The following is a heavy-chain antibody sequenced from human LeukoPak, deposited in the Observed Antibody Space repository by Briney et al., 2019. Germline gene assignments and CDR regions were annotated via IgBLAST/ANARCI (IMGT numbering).Heavy chain of an antibody. J-gene: IGHJ4*02. V-gene: IGHV1-46*01. CDR3: AREDYYDSSGSVGGSAY. Sequence: ASVKVSCKASGYTFTSNYIHWVRQAPGQGLEWMGMIYPRDGSTSYAQKFQGRVTMTTDTSTSTAYMELRSLRSDDTAVYYCAREDYYDSSGSVGGSAYWGQGTLVTVSS. D-gene: IGHD3-22*01. CDR1: GYTFTSNY. CDR2: IYPRDGST.